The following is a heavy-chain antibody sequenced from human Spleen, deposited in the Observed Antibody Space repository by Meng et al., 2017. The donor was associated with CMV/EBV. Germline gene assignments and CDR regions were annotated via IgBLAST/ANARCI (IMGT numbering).Heavy chain of an antibody. CDR1: GGSISSYY. Sequence: SETLSLTCTVSGGSISSYYWSWIRQSPGKGLEWIGCRYYSGITNYNPSLRSRVTMSADVSKNQFSLKLTSVTAADTAVYYCTRTPMAVAGYGMDVWGQGTTVTVSS. D-gene: IGHD6-19*01. CDR2: RYYSGIT. CDR3: TRTPMAVAGYGMDV. V-gene: IGHV4-59*01. J-gene: IGHJ6*02.